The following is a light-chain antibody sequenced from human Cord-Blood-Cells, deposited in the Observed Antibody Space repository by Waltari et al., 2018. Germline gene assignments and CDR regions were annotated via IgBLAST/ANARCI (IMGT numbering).Light chain of an antibody. CDR3: CSYAGSYTWV. CDR1: SRDVGGYNY. J-gene: IGLJ3*02. V-gene: IGLV2-11*01. CDR2: DVS. Sequence: QSALTQPRSVSGSPGQSVTISCTGPSRDVGGYNYVSWYHQHPGKAPKLMIYDVSKRPSGVPDRFSGSKSGNTASLTISGLQAEDEADYYCCSYAGSYTWVFGGGTKLTVL.